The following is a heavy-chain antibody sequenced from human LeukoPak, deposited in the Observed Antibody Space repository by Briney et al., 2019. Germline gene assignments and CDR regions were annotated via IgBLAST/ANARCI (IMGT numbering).Heavy chain of an antibody. V-gene: IGHV4-38-2*01. CDR2: IYHSGSS. CDR3: ARGSQSFYYDSSGYPFDS. CDR1: GLSISSGYY. Sequence: SETLSLTCAVSGLSISSGYYWGWIRQPPGKGLEWIGSIYHSGSSNYNPSLRSRVAMFVDTSRNQFSLRLTSVTVADTAVYYCARGSQSFYYDSSGYPFDSWGKGTLVTVSS. D-gene: IGHD3-22*01. J-gene: IGHJ4*02.